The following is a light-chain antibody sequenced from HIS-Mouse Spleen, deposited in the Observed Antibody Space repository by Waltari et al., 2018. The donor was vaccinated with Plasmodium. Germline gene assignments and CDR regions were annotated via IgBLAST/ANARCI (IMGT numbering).Light chain of an antibody. CDR3: QQYNNWSFT. J-gene: IGKJ3*01. CDR1: QSVSSN. CDR2: GAS. V-gene: IGKV3-15*01. Sequence: EIVMSQSPATLSVSPGERATLPCRASQSVSSNLAWYQQKPGQAPRLLIYGASTRATGIPARFSGSGSGTEFTLTISSLQSEDFAVYYCQQYNNWSFTFGPGTKVDSK.